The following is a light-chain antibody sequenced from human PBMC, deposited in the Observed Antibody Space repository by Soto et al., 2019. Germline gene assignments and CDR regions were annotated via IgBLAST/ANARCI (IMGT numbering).Light chain of an antibody. Sequence: DVHMTQSPSTLSASVGDRVTITCRASESIGTWLAWYQQKAGKAPKRLIFKASILENGVPSRFSGSGSGTEFVRTISSLQPDDFATYYCQQYNDYAFGQGTKLEI. CDR1: ESIGTW. J-gene: IGKJ2*01. CDR3: QQYNDYA. V-gene: IGKV1-5*03. CDR2: KAS.